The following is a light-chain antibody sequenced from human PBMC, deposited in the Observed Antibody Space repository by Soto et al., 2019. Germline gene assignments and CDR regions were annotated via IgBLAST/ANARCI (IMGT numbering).Light chain of an antibody. CDR1: QTVSNNY. CDR2: GAS. CDR3: QRDGSSSWT. J-gene: IGKJ1*01. Sequence: EIVLTQSPGTLSLSPGERATLSCRASQTVSNNYLAWYQQKPGQAPRLLIYGASSSATGIPDRFSGCRSGADFTPTIRRLEPEDFAVYYCQRDGSSSWTFGQGTKVEIK. V-gene: IGKV3-20*01.